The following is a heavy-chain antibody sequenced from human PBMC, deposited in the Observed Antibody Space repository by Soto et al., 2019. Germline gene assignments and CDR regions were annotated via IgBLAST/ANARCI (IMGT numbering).Heavy chain of an antibody. V-gene: IGHV4-31*03. Sequence: NPSETLSLTCTVSGGSISSGGYYWSWIRQHPGKGLEWIGYIYYSGSTYYNPSLKSRVTISVDTSKNQFSLKLSSVTAADTAIYYCARLPRIQLWLGWLDSWGQGTLVTVSS. D-gene: IGHD5-18*01. CDR3: ARLPRIQLWLGWLDS. CDR1: GGSISSGGYY. CDR2: IYYSGST. J-gene: IGHJ5*01.